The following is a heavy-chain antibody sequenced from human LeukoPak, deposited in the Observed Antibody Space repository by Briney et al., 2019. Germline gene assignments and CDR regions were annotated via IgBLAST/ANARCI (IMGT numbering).Heavy chain of an antibody. D-gene: IGHD3-16*01. J-gene: IGHJ3*02. CDR1: GGSISNYY. CDR3: ARLGQPNAFDI. CDR2: FYYSGST. Sequence: PSETLSLTCTVSGGSISNYYWSWIRQPPGKGLECIGYFYYSGSTNYNPSLKSRVTMSVDTSKSQFSLKLTSVTAADTAVYYCARLGQPNAFDIWGQGTMVTVSP. V-gene: IGHV4-59*08.